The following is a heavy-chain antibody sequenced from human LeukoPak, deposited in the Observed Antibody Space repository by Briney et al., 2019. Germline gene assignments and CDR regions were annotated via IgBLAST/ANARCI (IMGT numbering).Heavy chain of an antibody. Sequence: SGGSLRLSCAASGFTFSSYAMHWVRQAPGKWLEWVAVISYDGSNKYYADSVKGRFTISRDNSKNTLYLQMNSLRAEDTAVYYCASTLAVADPFDYWGQGTLVTVSS. D-gene: IGHD6-19*01. CDR2: ISYDGSNK. V-gene: IGHV3-30*04. CDR1: GFTFSSYA. CDR3: ASTLAVADPFDY. J-gene: IGHJ4*02.